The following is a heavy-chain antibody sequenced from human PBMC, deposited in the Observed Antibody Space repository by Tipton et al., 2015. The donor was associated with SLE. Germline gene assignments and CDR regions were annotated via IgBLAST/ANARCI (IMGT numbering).Heavy chain of an antibody. D-gene: IGHD6-19*01. CDR3: AKDRSSGWTFDY. CDR1: GSTFSSYA. CDR2: ISGSGGST. V-gene: IGHV3-23*01. J-gene: IGHJ4*02. Sequence: GSLRLSCAASGSTFSSYAMSWVRQAPGKGLEWVSAISGSGGSTYYADSVKGRFTISRDNSKNTLYLQMNSLRAEDTAVYYCAKDRSSGWTFDYWGQGTLVTVSS.